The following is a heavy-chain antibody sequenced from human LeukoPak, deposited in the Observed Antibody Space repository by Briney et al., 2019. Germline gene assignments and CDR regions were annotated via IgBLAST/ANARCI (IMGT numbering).Heavy chain of an antibody. CDR2: ISYDGSNK. J-gene: IGHJ4*02. D-gene: IGHD4-11*01. Sequence: GGSLRLSCAASGFTFSSYWMSWVRQAPGKGLEWVAVISYDGSNKYYADSVKGRFTISRDNGKNMLYLQMNSLRAEDTAVYYCAKVGLTVTTILDYFDYWGQGTLVTVSS. V-gene: IGHV3-30*18. CDR1: GFTFSSYW. CDR3: AKVGLTVTTILDYFDY.